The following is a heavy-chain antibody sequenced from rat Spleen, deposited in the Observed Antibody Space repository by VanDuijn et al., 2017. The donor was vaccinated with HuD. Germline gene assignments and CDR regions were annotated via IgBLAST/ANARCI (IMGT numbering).Heavy chain of an antibody. CDR3: TTYSDYGTSPFAY. CDR2: IWGNGSP. V-gene: IGHV2-13*01. J-gene: IGHJ3*01. Sequence: QVQLKESGPGLVQPSQTLSLTCTVSGFSLTSHNVHWVRQPPGKGLEWMGVIWGNGSPNYNSALKSRLSISRDTSKSQVYLKMNSLQTEDTATYYCTTYSDYGTSPFAYWGRGALVTVSS. CDR1: GFSLTSHN. D-gene: IGHD1-6*01.